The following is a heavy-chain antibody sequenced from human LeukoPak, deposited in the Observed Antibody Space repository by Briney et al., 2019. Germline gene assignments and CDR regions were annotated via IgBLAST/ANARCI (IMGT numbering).Heavy chain of an antibody. CDR2: ISAYNGNT. Sequence: GASVKVSCKASGYTFTSYGINWVRQATGQGLEWMGWISAYNGNTNYAQKLQGRVTMTTDTSTSTTYMELSSLRSEDTAVYYCARRFSGSGSPITYWGQGTLVTVSS. CDR3: ARRFSGSGSPITY. J-gene: IGHJ4*02. CDR1: GYTFTSYG. V-gene: IGHV1-18*01. D-gene: IGHD3-10*01.